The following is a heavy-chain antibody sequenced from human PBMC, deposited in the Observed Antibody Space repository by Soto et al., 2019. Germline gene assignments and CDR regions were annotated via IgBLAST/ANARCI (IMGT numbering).Heavy chain of an antibody. J-gene: IGHJ4*02. V-gene: IGHV1-3*01. CDR1: GYTLTSYA. D-gene: IGHD3-3*01. Sequence: QVQLVQSGAEVKKSGASVKVSCKASGYTLTSYAMHWVRQAPGQRLEWMGWINAGNGNTKYSQKFQGRVTITRDTSASTAYMELSSLRSEDTAVYYCARTSGYCLYDYWGQGTLVTVSS. CDR2: INAGNGNT. CDR3: ARTSGYCLYDY.